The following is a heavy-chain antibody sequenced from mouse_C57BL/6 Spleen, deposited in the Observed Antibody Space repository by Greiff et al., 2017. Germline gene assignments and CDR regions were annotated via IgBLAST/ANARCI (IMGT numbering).Heavy chain of an antibody. CDR1: GFTFSDYY. Sequence: EVKLVESEGGLVQPGSSMKLSCTASGFTFSDYYMAWVRQVPEKGLEWVANINYDGSSTYYLDSLKSRFIISRDNAKNILYLQMSSLKSEDTATYYCARGCGSSQAWFAYWGQRTLVTVSA. J-gene: IGHJ3*01. CDR3: ARGCGSSQAWFAY. V-gene: IGHV5-16*01. CDR2: INYDGSST. D-gene: IGHD1-1*01.